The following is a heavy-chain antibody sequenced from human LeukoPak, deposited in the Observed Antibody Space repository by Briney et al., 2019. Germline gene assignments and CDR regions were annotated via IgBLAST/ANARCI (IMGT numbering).Heavy chain of an antibody. J-gene: IGHJ4*02. Sequence: GGSLRLSCAASGFTFSSHGMNWVRQAPGKGLEWVSGISPSGGITYYTDSVKGRFTISRDNAKNTLYLQMNSLRAEDTAVYYCARESDDGSGMYWGQGTLVTVSS. V-gene: IGHV3-23*01. D-gene: IGHD3-10*01. CDR2: ISPSGGIT. CDR3: ARESDDGSGMY. CDR1: GFTFSSHG.